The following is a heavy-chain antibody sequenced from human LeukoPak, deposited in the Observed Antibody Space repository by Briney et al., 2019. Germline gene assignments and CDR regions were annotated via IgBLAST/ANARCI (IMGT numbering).Heavy chain of an antibody. D-gene: IGHD3-10*01. CDR2: INPSGGST. CDR3: ARDKYYYGSGSYYKPSYYYYMDV. J-gene: IGHJ6*03. V-gene: IGHV1-46*01. CDR1: GYTFTSYY. Sequence: GASVKVSCKASGYTFTSYYMHWVRQAPGQGLEWMGIINPSGGSTSYAQKFQGRVTMTRDTSTSTVYMELSSLRSEDTAVSYCARDKYYYGSGSYYKPSYYYYMDVWGKGTTVTISS.